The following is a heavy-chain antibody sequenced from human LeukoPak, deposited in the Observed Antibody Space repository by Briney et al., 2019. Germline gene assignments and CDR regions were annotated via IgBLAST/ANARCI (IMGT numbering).Heavy chain of an antibody. V-gene: IGHV3-23*01. CDR1: GFTFSSYA. D-gene: IGHD6-6*01. J-gene: IGHJ6*03. CDR3: AKVGIAARPSGYYMDV. Sequence: GGSLRLSCAASGFTFSSYAMSWVRQAPGKGLEWVSAISGSGGSTYYADSVKGRFTISRDNSKNTLYLQMNSLGAEDTAVYYCAKVGIAARPSGYYMDVWGKGTTVTVSS. CDR2: ISGSGGST.